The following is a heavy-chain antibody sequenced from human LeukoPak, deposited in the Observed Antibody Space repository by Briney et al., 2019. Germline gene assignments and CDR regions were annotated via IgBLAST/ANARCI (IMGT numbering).Heavy chain of an antibody. J-gene: IGHJ3*02. Sequence: GGSLRLSCAASGFTFSSYSMNWVRQAPGKGLEWVSSISSSSSYIYYADSVKGRFTISRDNAKNSLYLQMNSLRAEDTAVYYCARDGMYGDYIGAFDIWGQGTMVTVSS. CDR2: ISSSSSYI. CDR3: ARDGMYGDYIGAFDI. CDR1: GFTFSSYS. V-gene: IGHV3-21*01. D-gene: IGHD4-17*01.